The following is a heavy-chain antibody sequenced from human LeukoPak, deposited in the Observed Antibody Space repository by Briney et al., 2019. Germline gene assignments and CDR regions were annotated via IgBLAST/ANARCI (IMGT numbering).Heavy chain of an antibody. CDR2: IYYTGST. CDR1: GGSISNYY. J-gene: IGHJ4*02. V-gene: IGHV4-59*01. D-gene: IGHD6-13*01. CDR3: ARNLIPEQLVLNF. Sequence: PSETLSLTCTVSGGSISNYYWNWIRQPPGKGLEWIGYIYYTGSTNYNPSLKSRVTMSVDTSKNQFSLNLRSVTPEDTAVYYCARNLIPEQLVLNFWGQGALVTVSS.